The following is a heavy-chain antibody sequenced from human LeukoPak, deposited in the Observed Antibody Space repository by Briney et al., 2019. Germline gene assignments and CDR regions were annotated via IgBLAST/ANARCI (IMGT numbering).Heavy chain of an antibody. Sequence: PSETLSLTCAVYGGSFSGYYWSWIRQPPGKGLEWIGEITHSGSTNYNPSLKSRVTISVDTSKKQFSLKLSSVTAADTAVYYCTRGLRVVALYDQSSWYDYWGQGTLVTVSS. D-gene: IGHD6-13*01. CDR1: GGSFSGYY. CDR2: ITHSGST. J-gene: IGHJ4*02. CDR3: TRGLRVVALYDQSSWYDY. V-gene: IGHV4-34*01.